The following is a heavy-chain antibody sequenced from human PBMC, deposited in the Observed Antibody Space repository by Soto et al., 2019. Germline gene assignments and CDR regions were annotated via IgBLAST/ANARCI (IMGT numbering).Heavy chain of an antibody. CDR1: GYTFTSYG. V-gene: IGHV1-18*01. D-gene: IGHD2-2*01. CDR2: ISAYNGNT. J-gene: IGHJ6*02. CDR3: ARDLDIVVVPAAKYYYYYGMDV. Sequence: ASVKVSCKASGYTFTSYGISWVRQEPGQGLEWMGWISAYNGNTNYAQKLQGRVTMTTDTSTSTAYMELRSLRSDDTAVYYCARDLDIVVVPAAKYYYYYGMDVWGQGTTVTVSS.